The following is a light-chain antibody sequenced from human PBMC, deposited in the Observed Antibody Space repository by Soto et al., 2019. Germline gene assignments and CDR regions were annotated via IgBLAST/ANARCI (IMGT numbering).Light chain of an antibody. CDR3: SSYTSSSTLSTYV. J-gene: IGLJ1*01. V-gene: IGLV2-14*03. CDR2: DVS. Sequence: QSVLTQPASVSGSPGQSITISCTGTSSDVGGYNYVSWYQHHPGKAPKLMIYDVSNRPSGVSNRFSGYKSGNTASLIISGLQAEDEADYYCSSYTSSSTLSTYVFGTGTKVTVL. CDR1: SSDVGGYNY.